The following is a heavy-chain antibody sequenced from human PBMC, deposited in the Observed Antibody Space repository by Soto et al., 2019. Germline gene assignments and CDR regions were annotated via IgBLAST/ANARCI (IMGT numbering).Heavy chain of an antibody. Sequence: EVLLVESGGGLVKPGGSLRLSCAASGFTFSTYNMNWVRQAPGKGLEWVSSINGRGNYIYYTDAVKGRFTISRDNAKTSLYLQMNRLRAEDTAVYYCAREDGIVGATSAFAYWGQGTLVTVSS. CDR3: AREDGIVGATSAFAY. J-gene: IGHJ4*02. V-gene: IGHV3-21*01. D-gene: IGHD1-26*01. CDR2: INGRGNYI. CDR1: GFTFSTYN.